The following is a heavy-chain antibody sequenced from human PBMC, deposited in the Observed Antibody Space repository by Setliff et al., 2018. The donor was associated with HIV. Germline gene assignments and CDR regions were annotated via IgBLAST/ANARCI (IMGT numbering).Heavy chain of an antibody. CDR1: GGSISSYY. J-gene: IGHJ4*02. Sequence: PSETLSLTCTVSGGSISSYYWSWIRQPAEKGLECIGRMSLSGSTNCNPSLKSRVTMSVDTSKNQFSLKLSSVTAADTAIYYCARDDPTSDYYFDYWGQGTLVTVSS. D-gene: IGHD3-10*01. V-gene: IGHV4-4*07. CDR2: MSLSGST. CDR3: ARDDPTSDYYFDY.